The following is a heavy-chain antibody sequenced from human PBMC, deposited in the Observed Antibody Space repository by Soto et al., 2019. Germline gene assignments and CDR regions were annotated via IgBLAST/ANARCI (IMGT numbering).Heavy chain of an antibody. V-gene: IGHV1-18*01. J-gene: IGHJ4*02. D-gene: IGHD3-16*01. CDR2: ISAHNGNT. CDR1: GHTFNPFG. Sequence: QVQLIQSGPEVKKPGASVKVSCKASGHTFNPFGISWVRQAPGQGLEWMGWISAHNGNTNYAQRFRGRVLMTTATSTSAVNMELRSLRSDDAAVYYCGIDWGRVATENYDHWGQGTLVTFSS. CDR3: GIDWGRVATENYDH.